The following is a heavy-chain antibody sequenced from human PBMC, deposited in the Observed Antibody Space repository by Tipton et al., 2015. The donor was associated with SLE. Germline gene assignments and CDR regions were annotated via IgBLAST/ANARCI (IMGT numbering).Heavy chain of an antibody. CDR2: IYYSGST. CDR3: ARSTGVVTRGFDY. V-gene: IGHV4-59*02. CDR1: GDSVRGSY. D-gene: IGHD4-23*01. Sequence: TLSLTCTVSGDSVRGSYWSWIRQPPGKGLEWIGYIYYSGSTNYNPSLKSRVTISVDTSKNQFSLKLSSVTAADTAVYYCARSTGVVTRGFDYWGQGTLVTVSS. J-gene: IGHJ4*02.